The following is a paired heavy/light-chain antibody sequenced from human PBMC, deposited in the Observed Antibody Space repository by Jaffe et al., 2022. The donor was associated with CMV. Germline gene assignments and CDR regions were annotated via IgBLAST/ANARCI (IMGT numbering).Heavy chain of an antibody. D-gene: IGHD6-19*01. CDR3: ARVSSGTTPHGGINWFDP. J-gene: IGHJ5*02. CDR2: IDPSDSYT. Sequence: EVQLVQSGAEVKKPGESLRISCKGSGYSFTSYWISWVRQMPGKGLEWMGRIDPSDSYTNYSPSFQGHVTISADKSISTAYLQWSSLKASDTAMYYCARVSSGTTPHGGINWFDPWGQGTLVTVSS. CDR1: GYSFTSYW. V-gene: IGHV5-10-1*03.
Light chain of an antibody. V-gene: IGKV1-39*01. CDR3: QQSYSTPC. J-gene: IGKJ5*01. CDR1: QSISSY. Sequence: DIQMTQSPSSLSASVGDRVTITCRASQSISSYLNWYQQKPGKAPKLLIYAASSLQSGVPSRFSGSGSGTDFTLTISSLQPEDFATYYCQQSYSTPCFGQGTRLEIK. CDR2: AAS.